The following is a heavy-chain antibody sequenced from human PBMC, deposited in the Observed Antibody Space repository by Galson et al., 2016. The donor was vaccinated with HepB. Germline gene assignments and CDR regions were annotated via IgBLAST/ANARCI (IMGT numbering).Heavy chain of an antibody. CDR1: GFTFSTYA. CDR3: AKGCGGNCFPPDV. CDR2: ISGSRGSA. D-gene: IGHD2-21*02. Sequence: SLRLSCAASGFTFSTYAMSWVSQAPGKGLEWVSFISGSRGSANYADSVKGRFTISRDNSKNTLYLQMNSLRAEDTAVYYCAKGCGGNCFPPDVWGQGTTVTVSS. J-gene: IGHJ6*02. V-gene: IGHV3-23*01.